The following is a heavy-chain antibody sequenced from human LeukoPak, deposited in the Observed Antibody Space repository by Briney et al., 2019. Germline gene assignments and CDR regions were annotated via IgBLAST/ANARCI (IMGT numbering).Heavy chain of an antibody. Sequence: ASVKVSCKASGYTFTDYYIHWVRQAPGQGLEWMGWINPNSGGTNCAQKFQGRVTMTRDTSISTAYMELSRLRSDDTAVYYCARVPAPQGSSWYRFDYWGQGTLVTVSS. CDR1: GYTFTDYY. CDR2: INPNSGGT. D-gene: IGHD6-13*01. CDR3: ARVPAPQGSSWYRFDY. V-gene: IGHV1-2*02. J-gene: IGHJ4*02.